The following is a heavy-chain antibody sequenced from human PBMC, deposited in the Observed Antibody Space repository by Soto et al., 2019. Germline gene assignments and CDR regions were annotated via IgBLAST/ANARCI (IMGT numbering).Heavy chain of an antibody. J-gene: IGHJ5*02. CDR1: GYTFTSYG. D-gene: IGHD3-3*01. CDR2: ISAYNGNT. V-gene: IGHV1-18*01. Sequence: ASVKVSCKASGYTFTSYGISWVRQAPGQGLEWMGWISAYNGNTNYAQKLQGRVTMTTDTSTSTAYMELRSLRSEDTAVYYCARWVGIFGVVIHIWIDPWGQGTLVTVSS. CDR3: ARWVGIFGVVIHIWIDP.